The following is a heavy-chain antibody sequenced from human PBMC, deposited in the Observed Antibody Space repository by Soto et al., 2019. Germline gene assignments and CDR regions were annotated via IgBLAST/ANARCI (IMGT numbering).Heavy chain of an antibody. V-gene: IGHV3-64*01. CDR1: GFTFSSYA. CDR3: ARVVTEAFDI. D-gene: IGHD2-21*02. CDR2: ISSNGGST. Sequence: EVQLVESGGGLVQPGGSLRLSCAASGFTFSSYAMHWVRQAPGKGLEYVSAISSNGGSTYYANSVKGRFTISRDNSKNTLDLQMGSLRAEDMAVYYCARVVTEAFDIWGQGTMVTVSS. J-gene: IGHJ3*02.